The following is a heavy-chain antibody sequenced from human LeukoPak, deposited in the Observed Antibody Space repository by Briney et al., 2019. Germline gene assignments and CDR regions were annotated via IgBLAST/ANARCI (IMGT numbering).Heavy chain of an antibody. D-gene: IGHD5-24*01. CDR2: IYYSGST. CDR1: GGSISSYY. V-gene: IGHV4-59*01. CDR3: ARDGAGEMATNGAHFDY. Sequence: SETLSLTCTVSGGSISSYYWSWIRQPPGKGLEWIGYIYYSGSTNYNPSLKSRVTISVDTSKNQFSLKLSPVTAADTAVYYCARDGAGEMATNGAHFDYWGQGTLVTVSS. J-gene: IGHJ4*02.